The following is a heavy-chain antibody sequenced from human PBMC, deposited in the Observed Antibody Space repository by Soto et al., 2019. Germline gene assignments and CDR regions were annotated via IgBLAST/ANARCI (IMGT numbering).Heavy chain of an antibody. J-gene: IGHJ4*02. CDR2: IYYSGST. D-gene: IGHD6-19*01. Sequence: QVQLQESGPGLVKPSETLSLTCTVSGGSVSSGSYYWSWIRQPPGKGLEWIGYIYYSGSTNYNPSLKSRVSISVDTSKNQFSLKLSSVTAADTAVYYCASYSSGWYDVSYWGQGTLVTVSS. CDR1: GGSVSSGSYY. V-gene: IGHV4-61*01. CDR3: ASYSSGWYDVSY.